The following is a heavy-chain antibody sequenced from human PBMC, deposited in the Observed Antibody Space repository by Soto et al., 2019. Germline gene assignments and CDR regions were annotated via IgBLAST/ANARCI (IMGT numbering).Heavy chain of an antibody. V-gene: IGHV4-31*03. CDR1: GGSISSGGYY. CDR3: ARELVVVAATLGYYYYYGMDV. Sequence: PSETLSLTCTVSGGSISSGGYYGSWIRQHPGKGLEWIGYIYYSGSTYYNPSLKSRVTISVDTSKNQFSLKLSSVTAADTAVYYCARELVVVAATLGYYYYYGMDVWGQGTTVTVPS. J-gene: IGHJ6*02. D-gene: IGHD2-15*01. CDR2: IYYSGST.